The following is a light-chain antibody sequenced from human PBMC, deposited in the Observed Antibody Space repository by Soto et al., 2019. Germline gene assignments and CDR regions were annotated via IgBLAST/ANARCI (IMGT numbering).Light chain of an antibody. CDR2: GAT. J-gene: IGKJ5*01. V-gene: IGKV1-39*01. CDR1: QSISNY. CDR3: HQTYSPPLT. Sequence: DVQMTQSPSSLSASVGDRVTSXXRSSQSISNYLNWYQQNPGKPPRAXIYGATNVQSGVPSRFSGSGAGTDFTLTISNLRPEDFATYYCHQTYSPPLTFGQGTRLEIK.